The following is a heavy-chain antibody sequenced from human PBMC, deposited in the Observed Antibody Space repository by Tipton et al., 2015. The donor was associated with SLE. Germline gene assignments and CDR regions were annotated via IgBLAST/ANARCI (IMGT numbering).Heavy chain of an antibody. CDR2: IYSDGTT. CDR1: GFTLRNYA. J-gene: IGHJ4*02. Sequence: SLRLSCAASGFTLRNYAMSWVCQAPGKGLEWVSVIYSDGTTDYSDSVKGRFTISRDNSKNTLYLQMNSLRAEDTAVYFCAKSGSSQSDYWGQGTLVTVS. V-gene: IGHV3-23*03. CDR3: AKSGSSQSDY. D-gene: IGHD5-12*01.